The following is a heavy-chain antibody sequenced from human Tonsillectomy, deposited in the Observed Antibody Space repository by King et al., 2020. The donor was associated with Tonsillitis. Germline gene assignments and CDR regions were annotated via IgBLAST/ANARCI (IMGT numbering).Heavy chain of an antibody. CDR3: ARGLLGAASRAVYVDL. CDR1: GFTFSSHW. J-gene: IGHJ4*02. D-gene: IGHD1-26*01. Sequence: QLVQSGGGLVQPGGSLRLSCAASGFTFSSHWMHWVRQAPGKGLVWVSRISERSSTDYADTVKGRFTISRDNAKNTVYLQMNSLRGEETAFYYCARGLLGAASRAVYVDLWGQGTLVTVSS. CDR2: ISERSST. V-gene: IGHV3-74*01.